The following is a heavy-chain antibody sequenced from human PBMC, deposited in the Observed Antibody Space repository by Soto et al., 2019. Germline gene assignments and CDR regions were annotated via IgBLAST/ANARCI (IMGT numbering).Heavy chain of an antibody. D-gene: IGHD6-19*01. CDR2: MNPNSGNT. J-gene: IGHJ6*02. CDR1: GYTFTSYD. V-gene: IGHV1-8*01. Sequence: GASVKVSCKASGYTFTSYDINWVRQATGQGLEWMGWMNPNSGNTGYAQKFQGRVTMTRNTSISTAYMELSSLRSEDTAVYYCASSGSGWFLKYYYYGMDVWGQGNTVTVS. CDR3: ASSGSGWFLKYYYYGMDV.